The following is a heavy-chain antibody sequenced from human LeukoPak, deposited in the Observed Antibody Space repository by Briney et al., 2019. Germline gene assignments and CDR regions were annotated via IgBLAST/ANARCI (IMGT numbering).Heavy chain of an antibody. D-gene: IGHD3-16*01. CDR1: GGSISSGGYP. Sequence: SETLSLTCAVSGGSISSGGYPWSWIRQPPGKGLEWIGYIYHSGSTYYNPSLKSRVTISVDRSKNQFSLKLSSVTAADTAVYYCARQSFRGRYYYYGMDVWGQGTTVTVSS. J-gene: IGHJ6*02. CDR3: ARQSFRGRYYYYGMDV. V-gene: IGHV4-30-2*01. CDR2: IYHSGST.